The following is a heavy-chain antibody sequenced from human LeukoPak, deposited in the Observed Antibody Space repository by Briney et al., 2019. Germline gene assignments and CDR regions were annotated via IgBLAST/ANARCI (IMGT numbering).Heavy chain of an antibody. Sequence: PPETLSLTCTVSGGSISSYYWSWIRQPPGKGLEWIGYIYYSGSTNYNPSLKSRVTISVATSKNQFSLKLSSVTAADTAVYYCARTPIYYFDNSGYYNWGQGTLVTVSS. CDR1: GGSISSYY. CDR3: ARTPIYYFDNSGYYN. D-gene: IGHD3-22*01. J-gene: IGHJ4*02. CDR2: IYYSGST. V-gene: IGHV4-59*01.